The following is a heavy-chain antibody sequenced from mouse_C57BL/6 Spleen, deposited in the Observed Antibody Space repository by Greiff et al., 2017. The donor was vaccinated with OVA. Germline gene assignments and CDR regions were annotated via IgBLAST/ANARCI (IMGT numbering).Heavy chain of an antibody. D-gene: IGHD2-3*01. CDR1: GYTFTDYY. CDR2: INPNNGGT. CDR3: ARHSFDGYSLFDY. Sequence: VQLQQSGPELVKPGASVKISCKASGYTFTDYYMNWVKQSHGKSLEWIGDINPNNGGTSYNQKFKGKATLTVDKSSSTAYMELRSLTSEDSAVYYCARHSFDGYSLFDYWGQGTTLTVSS. V-gene: IGHV1-26*01. J-gene: IGHJ2*01.